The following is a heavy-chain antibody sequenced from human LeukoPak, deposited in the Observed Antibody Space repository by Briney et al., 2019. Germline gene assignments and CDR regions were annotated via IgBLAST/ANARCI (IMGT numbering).Heavy chain of an antibody. J-gene: IGHJ4*02. CDR1: GGSISSGGYY. D-gene: IGHD3-22*01. Sequence: PSQTLSLTCTVSGGSISSGGYYWSWIRQHPGKGLEWIGYIYYSGSTNYNPSLKSRVTISVGTSKNQFSLKLSSVTAADTAVYYCARDRSYDSSGYYYLDYWGQGTLVSVSS. V-gene: IGHV4-61*08. CDR3: ARDRSYDSSGYYYLDY. CDR2: IYYSGST.